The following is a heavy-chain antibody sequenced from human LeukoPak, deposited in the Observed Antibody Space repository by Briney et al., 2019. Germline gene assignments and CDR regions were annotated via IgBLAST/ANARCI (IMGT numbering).Heavy chain of an antibody. J-gene: IGHJ5*02. V-gene: IGHV4-31*03. CDR2: IYYSGST. CDR3: ARGGSGSYSYWFDP. Sequence: SETLPLTCTVSGGSISSGGYYWSWIRQHPGKGLEWIGYIYYSGSTYYNPSLKSRVTISVDTSKNQFSLKLSSVTAADTAVYYCARGGSGSYSYWFDPWGQGTLVTVSS. D-gene: IGHD3-10*01. CDR1: GGSISSGGYY.